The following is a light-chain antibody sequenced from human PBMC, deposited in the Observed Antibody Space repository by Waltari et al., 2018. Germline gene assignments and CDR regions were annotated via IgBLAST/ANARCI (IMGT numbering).Light chain of an antibody. J-gene: IGKJ5*01. CDR3: QQYKTWPPIT. V-gene: IGKV3-15*01. CDR2: GAS. Sequence: EIVMTQSPATLSVSPGERAPLSCRASQSLSDNLAWYQLKPAQAPRLLIYGASFRATGIPGRFRGSGSGTDFTLTISSLQSEDFAIYYCQQYKTWPPITFGQGTRLEIK. CDR1: QSLSDN.